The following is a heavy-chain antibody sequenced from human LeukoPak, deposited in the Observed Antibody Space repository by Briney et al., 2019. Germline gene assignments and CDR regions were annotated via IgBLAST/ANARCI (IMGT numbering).Heavy chain of an antibody. CDR3: ASRYYYDSSGYAFDI. CDR2: IYHSGST. CDR1: GGSISSHY. Sequence: PSETLSLTCTVSGGSISSHYWSWIRQPPGKGLEWIGYIYHSGSTNYNPSLKSRVTISVDTSKNQFSLKLSSVTAADTAVYYCASRYYYDSSGYAFDIWGQGTMVTVSS. D-gene: IGHD3-22*01. V-gene: IGHV4-59*11. J-gene: IGHJ3*02.